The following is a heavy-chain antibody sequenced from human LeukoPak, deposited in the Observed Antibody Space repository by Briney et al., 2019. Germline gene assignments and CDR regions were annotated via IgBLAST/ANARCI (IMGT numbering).Heavy chain of an antibody. D-gene: IGHD6-13*01. CDR2: IGGIDGNT. CDR1: GFTFSIYA. V-gene: IGHV3-23*01. Sequence: GGSLRLSCVASGFTFSIYALSWVRQAPGKGMEWASVIGGIDGNTYYAESVKGRFTISRDNSRNTLYLQMNSLRAEDTAVYYCARGAGSPHYLDSWGQGTLVTVSS. CDR3: ARGAGSPHYLDS. J-gene: IGHJ4*02.